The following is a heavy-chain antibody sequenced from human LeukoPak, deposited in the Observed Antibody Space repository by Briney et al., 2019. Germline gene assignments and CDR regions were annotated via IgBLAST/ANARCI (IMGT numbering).Heavy chain of an antibody. J-gene: IGHJ4*02. Sequence: PSETLSLTCTVSGGSISDYYRGWIRQPPGKGLERIGYFYNSGSSAYNPSLKSRVTISVDTSKEQFSLKVNSVTAADTAVYYCTRGAGWLIDYWGQGILVTVSS. D-gene: IGHD3-16*01. V-gene: IGHV4-59*01. CDR1: GGSISDYY. CDR3: TRGAGWLIDY. CDR2: FYNSGSS.